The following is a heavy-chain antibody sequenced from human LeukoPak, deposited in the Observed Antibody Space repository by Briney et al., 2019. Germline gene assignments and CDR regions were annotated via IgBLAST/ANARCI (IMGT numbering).Heavy chain of an antibody. Sequence: SQTLSLTCTVSGGSISSGSYYWSWIRQPAGKGLEWIGRIYTSGSTNYNPSLKSRVTISVDTSKNQFSLKLSSVTAADTAVYYCASASSWYVFDSWGQGTLVTVSS. D-gene: IGHD6-13*01. CDR2: IYTSGST. CDR1: GGSISSGSYY. CDR3: ASASSWYVFDS. V-gene: IGHV4-61*02. J-gene: IGHJ4*02.